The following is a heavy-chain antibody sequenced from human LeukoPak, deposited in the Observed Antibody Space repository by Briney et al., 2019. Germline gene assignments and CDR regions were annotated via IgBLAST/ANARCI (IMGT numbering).Heavy chain of an antibody. J-gene: IGHJ4*02. D-gene: IGHD3-22*01. Sequence: SETLSLTCTVSGGSITSSSFYWGWIRQSPGKGQEWIGSIYYSGSTYYNPSLKSRVTISVDKSKNQFSLKLSSVTAADTAVYYCARDLTYYYDSSGYYYDYWGQGALVTVSS. CDR3: ARDLTYYYDSSGYYYDY. CDR1: GGSITSSSFY. CDR2: IYYSGST. V-gene: IGHV4-39*07.